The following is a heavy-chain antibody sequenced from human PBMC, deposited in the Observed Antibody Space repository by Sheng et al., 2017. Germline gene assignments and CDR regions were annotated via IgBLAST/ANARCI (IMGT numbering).Heavy chain of an antibody. D-gene: IGHD4-17*01. CDR1: GFTFSSYW. V-gene: IGHV3-74*01. J-gene: IGHJ6*02. CDR2: INSDGSST. CDR3: ARGVDYGDYVPDLGMDV. Sequence: EVQLVESGGGLVQPGGSLRLSCAASGFTFSSYWMHWVRQAPGKGLVWVSRINSDGSSTSYADSVKGRFTISRDNAKNTLYLQMNSLRAEDTAVYYCARGVDYGDYVPDLGMDVWGQGTTVTVSS.